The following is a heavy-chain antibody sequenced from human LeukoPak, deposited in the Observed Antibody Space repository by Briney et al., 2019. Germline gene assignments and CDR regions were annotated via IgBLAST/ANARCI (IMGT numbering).Heavy chain of an antibody. J-gene: IGHJ5*01. CDR2: ISASGGTT. V-gene: IGHV3-23*01. CDR1: GFTFNNYA. CDR3: AKEPREYCSSTSCPNWFDS. D-gene: IGHD2-2*01. Sequence: GGSLRLSCAASGFTFNNYAMSWVRQAPGKGLEWVSAISASGGTTYYADSVKGRFTVSRDNSENTLLLQMNSLRAEDTAVYYCAKEPREYCSSTSCPNWFDSWGQGTLVTVSS.